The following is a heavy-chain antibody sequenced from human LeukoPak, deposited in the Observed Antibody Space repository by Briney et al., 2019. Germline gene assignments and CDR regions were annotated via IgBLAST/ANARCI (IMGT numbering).Heavy chain of an antibody. CDR1: GYTFTSYG. CDR2: ISAYNGNT. V-gene: IGHV1-18*01. J-gene: IGHJ4*02. D-gene: IGHD3-22*01. CDR3: ARDDYLPPYYYDSSGYYGFDY. Sequence: GASVKVSCKASGYTFTSYGISWVRQAPGQGLEWMGWISAYNGNTNYAQKLRGRVTMTTDTSTSPAYMELRSLRSDDTAVYYCARDDYLPPYYYDSSGYYGFDYWGQGTLVTVSS.